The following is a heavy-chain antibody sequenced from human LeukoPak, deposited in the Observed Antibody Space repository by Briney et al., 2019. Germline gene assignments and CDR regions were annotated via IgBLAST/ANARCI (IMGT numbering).Heavy chain of an antibody. CDR3: ARGGGYCGGGCRYYYYYYMDV. CDR1: GGSFSGYY. D-gene: IGHD2-15*01. Sequence: PSETLSLTCAVYGGSFSGYYWSWIRQPPGKGLEWIGEINHSGSTNYNPSLKSRVTISVDTSKNQFSLKRSSVTAADTAVYYCARGGGYCGGGCRYYYYYYMDVWGKGTTVTVSS. V-gene: IGHV4-34*01. J-gene: IGHJ6*03. CDR2: INHSGST.